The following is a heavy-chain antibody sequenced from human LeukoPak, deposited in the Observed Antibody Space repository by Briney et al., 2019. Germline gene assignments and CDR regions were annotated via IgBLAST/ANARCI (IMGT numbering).Heavy chain of an antibody. V-gene: IGHV1-18*01. J-gene: IGHJ6*03. D-gene: IGHD6-13*01. CDR3: ARDVVGSSWYFHPYYYYMDV. CDR1: GYTFTSYG. CDR2: ISAYNGNT. Sequence: ASVKVSCKASGYTFTSYGISWVRQAPGQGLEWMGRISAYNGNTNYAQKLQGRATMTTDTSTSTAYMELRSLRSDDTAVYYCARDVVGSSWYFHPYYYYMDVWGKGTTVTVSS.